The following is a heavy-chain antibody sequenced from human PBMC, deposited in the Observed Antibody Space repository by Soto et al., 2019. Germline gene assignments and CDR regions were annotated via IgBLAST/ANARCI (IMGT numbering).Heavy chain of an antibody. CDR2: ISYDGSNK. CDR3: AKDRSGDLVGYMNV. CDR1: GFSFSSYG. D-gene: IGHD2-15*01. J-gene: IGHJ6*03. Sequence: QVQLVESGGGVVQPGRSLRLSCAASGFSFSSYGIHWVRQAPGKGLEWVAGISYDGSNKYYADSVQGRFTISRDNSKDTLYLQMNSLRAEDTAVYYCAKDRSGDLVGYMNVWGQGTTVTVSS. V-gene: IGHV3-30*18.